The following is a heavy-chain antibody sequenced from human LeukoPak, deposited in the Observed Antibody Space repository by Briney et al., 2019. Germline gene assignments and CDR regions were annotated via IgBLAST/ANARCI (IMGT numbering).Heavy chain of an antibody. V-gene: IGHV3-48*02. CDR3: ARALSGSLFY. CDR2: ISSSSSTI. D-gene: IGHD3-10*01. J-gene: IGHJ4*02. Sequence: GGALRLSCAASGFTLSSYSMNWVRQAPGKGLEWVSYISSSSSTIYYADSVKGRFTISRDNAKNSLYLQMNSLRDEDTAVYYCARALSGSLFYWGQGTLVTVSS. CDR1: GFTLSSYS.